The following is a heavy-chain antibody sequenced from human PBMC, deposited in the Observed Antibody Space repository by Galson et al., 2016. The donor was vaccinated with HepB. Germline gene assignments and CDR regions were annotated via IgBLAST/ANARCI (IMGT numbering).Heavy chain of an antibody. J-gene: IGHJ4*02. CDR3: AREAPRAAPGANDC. CDR2: IWYDGSTK. V-gene: IGHV3-33*01. D-gene: IGHD6-13*01. Sequence: SLRLSCAASGFTFNSFGMHWVRQAPGKGLEWVAVIWYDGSTKYYGDSVKGRFTISRDNSKNTLYLQMNSLRAEDTAIYYCAREAPRAAPGANDCWGQGTQVTVSS. CDR1: GFTFNSFG.